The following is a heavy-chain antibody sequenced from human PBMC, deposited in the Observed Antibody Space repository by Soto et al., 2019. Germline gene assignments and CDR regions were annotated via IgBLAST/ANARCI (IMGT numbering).Heavy chain of an antibody. CDR2: IIPIFGTA. D-gene: IGHD3-22*01. J-gene: IGHJ4*02. CDR3: ATSLTYYYDSSGYYYNPLFDY. CDR1: GGTFSSYA. V-gene: IGHV1-69*13. Sequence: SVKVSCKASGGTFSSYAISWVRQAPGQGLEWMGGIIPIFGTANYAQKFQGRVTITADESTSTAYMELSSLRSEDTAVYYCATSLTYYYDSSGYYYNPLFDYWGQGTLVTVLL.